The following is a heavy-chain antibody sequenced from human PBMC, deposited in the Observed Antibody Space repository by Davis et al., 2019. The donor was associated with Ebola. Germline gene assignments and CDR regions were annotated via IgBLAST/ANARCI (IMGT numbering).Heavy chain of an antibody. J-gene: IGHJ2*01. CDR1: GFTFSSYW. CDR3: ARVRGWYRDYWYFDL. V-gene: IGHV3-74*01. CDR2: INSAGSST. Sequence: GESLKISCAASGFTFSSYWMHWVRQAPGKGLVWVSRINSAGSSTSYADSVKGRLTISRDNAKNTLYLQMNSLRAEDTAVYYCARVRGWYRDYWYFDLWGRGTLVTVSS. D-gene: IGHD6-19*01.